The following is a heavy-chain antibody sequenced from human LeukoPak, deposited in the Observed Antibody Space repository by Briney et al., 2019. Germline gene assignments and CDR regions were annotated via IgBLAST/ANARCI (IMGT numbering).Heavy chain of an antibody. V-gene: IGHV4-4*07. CDR3: AREGGDPRWLDP. CDR2: ITTSGST. Sequence: SETLSLTCTVSGGNISSYYWTWILQSARKGLEWIGRITTSGSTNYNPSLRSRVTMSVNTSKNQFSLNLTSVTAADTAVYSCAREGGDPRWLDPWGQGTLVTVSS. J-gene: IGHJ5*02. D-gene: IGHD6-25*01. CDR1: GGNISSYY.